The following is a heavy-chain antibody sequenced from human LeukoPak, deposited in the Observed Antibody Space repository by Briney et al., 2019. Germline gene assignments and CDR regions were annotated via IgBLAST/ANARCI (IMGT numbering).Heavy chain of an antibody. V-gene: IGHV4-34*01. Sequence: SETLSLICGLSGVFFSAYFWSWRRQPPGPGRELLGEINHRGRINYNPSLKMRVTISVDASTNQCSLNLSSVPAADTAVYYCARSPLTGNSGDWFDPGGQGTLVSVSS. CDR3: ARSPLTGNSGDWFDP. D-gene: IGHD3-9*01. CDR1: GVFFSAYF. CDR2: INHRGRI. J-gene: IGHJ5*02.